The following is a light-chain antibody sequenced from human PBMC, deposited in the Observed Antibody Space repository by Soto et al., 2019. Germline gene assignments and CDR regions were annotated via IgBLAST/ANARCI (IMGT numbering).Light chain of an antibody. CDR1: QSVSISY. Sequence: ENVLTHSPGGLSFPPGGRTTVYCRASQSVSISYLAWYQQKAGQAPRLLIYDASHRATGIPDRYSASGSGTDFTLTISRLEPEDFAVFFCHLYGTSEIIFGQGTRLEIK. CDR3: HLYGTSEII. CDR2: DAS. V-gene: IGKV3-20*01. J-gene: IGKJ5*01.